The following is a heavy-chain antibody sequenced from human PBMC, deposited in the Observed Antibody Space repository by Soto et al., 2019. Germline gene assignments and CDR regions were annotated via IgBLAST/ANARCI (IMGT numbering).Heavy chain of an antibody. CDR1: GGSISSYY. CDR3: AREGVDIVVVPAAAYYYYYMDV. Sequence: SETLSLTCTVSGGSISSYYWSWIRQPPGKGLEWIGYIYYSGSTNYNPSLKSRVTISVDTSKNQFSLKLSSVTAADTAVYYCAREGVDIVVVPAAAYYYYYMDVWGKGTTVTVSS. J-gene: IGHJ6*03. D-gene: IGHD2-2*03. CDR2: IYYSGST. V-gene: IGHV4-59*01.